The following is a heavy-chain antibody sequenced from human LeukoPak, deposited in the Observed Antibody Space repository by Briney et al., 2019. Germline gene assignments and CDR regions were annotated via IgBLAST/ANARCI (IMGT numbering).Heavy chain of an antibody. CDR1: GYTFTGYY. J-gene: IGHJ4*02. D-gene: IGHD6-19*01. CDR3: ARDPIAVAGPVDY. CDR2: INPNSGGT. V-gene: IGHV1-2*02. Sequence: ASVKVSCKASGYTFTGYYMHWVRQAPGQGLEWMGWINPNSGGTNYAQKFQGRVTMTRDTSISTAYMELSRLRSDDTAVYYCARDPIAVAGPVDYWGQGTLVTVSS.